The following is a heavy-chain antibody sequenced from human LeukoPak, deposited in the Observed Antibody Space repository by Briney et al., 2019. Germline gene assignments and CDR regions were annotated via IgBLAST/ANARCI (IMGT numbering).Heavy chain of an antibody. Sequence: GGSLGLSCAASGFTFSSYWMNWARQAPGEGLEWVGRIAGRTGGGAKDYAKSVRGSFSISRDDSKNTLHLQMNNLKTEDTAVYYCTTEGEQMESSGFDYWGQGTPVTVSS. J-gene: IGHJ4*02. CDR3: TTEGEQMESSGFDY. V-gene: IGHV3-15*04. CDR1: GFTFSSYW. CDR2: IAGRTGGGAK. D-gene: IGHD3-10*01.